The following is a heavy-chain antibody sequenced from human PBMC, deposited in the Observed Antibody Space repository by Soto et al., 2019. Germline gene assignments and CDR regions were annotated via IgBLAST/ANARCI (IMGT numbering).Heavy chain of an antibody. CDR3: ASCPIYGGDSYCAS. D-gene: IGHD2-21*01. J-gene: IGHJ4*02. Sequence: QVQLVQSGAEVRKPGASVKLSCQASGYTFTHYYIHWVRQAPGQGLEWLEIINPDTGTTSYAQTFQGRVTLTTDTTASTVYLELSGLAAEDTAVYYCASCPIYGGDSYCASWGQGTLVTVSS. CDR2: INPDTGTT. CDR1: GYTFTHYY. V-gene: IGHV1-46*01.